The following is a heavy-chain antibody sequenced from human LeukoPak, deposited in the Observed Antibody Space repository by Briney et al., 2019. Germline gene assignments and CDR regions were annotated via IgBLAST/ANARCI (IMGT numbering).Heavy chain of an antibody. Sequence: GGSLRLSCSASGFTFSNYAMHWVRQAPGKGLEYVSAISSNGGSIYYADSVKGRFTISRDNSKDTLHLQMSSLRAEDTALFYCVRSFYYGSDSYYTPIFDYWGQGTLVTVSS. CDR2: ISSNGGSI. CDR3: VRSFYYGSDSYYTPIFDY. D-gene: IGHD3-10*01. V-gene: IGHV3-64D*06. CDR1: GFTFSNYA. J-gene: IGHJ4*02.